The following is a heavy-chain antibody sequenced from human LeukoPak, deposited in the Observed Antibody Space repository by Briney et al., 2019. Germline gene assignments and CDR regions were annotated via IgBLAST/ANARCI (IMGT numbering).Heavy chain of an antibody. V-gene: IGHV3-21*01. CDR1: AFTFNNYS. Sequence: GGSLRLSCAASAFTFNNYSMKWVRQAPGKGLEWVSSISSSSSYIYYADSVKGRFTISRDNAKRSLYLQMNSLRAEDTAVYYCATTDMAMGDQWGQGSLVIVSS. D-gene: IGHD5-18*01. J-gene: IGHJ4*02. CDR3: ATTDMAMGDQ. CDR2: ISSSSSYI.